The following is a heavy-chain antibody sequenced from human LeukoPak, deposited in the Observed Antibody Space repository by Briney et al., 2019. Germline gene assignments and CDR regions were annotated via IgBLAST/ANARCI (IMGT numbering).Heavy chain of an antibody. CDR3: ARTNTSIYDSSGYYGY. J-gene: IGHJ4*02. D-gene: IGHD3-22*01. V-gene: IGHV1-2*02. CDR1: GYTVTGYY. CDR2: INPNSGGT. Sequence: ASVKVSCKASGYTVTGYYMHWVRQAPGQGLEWMGWINPNSGGTNYAQKFQGRVTMTRDTSISTAYMELSSLRSEDTAVYYCARTNTSIYDSSGYYGYWGQGTLVTVSS.